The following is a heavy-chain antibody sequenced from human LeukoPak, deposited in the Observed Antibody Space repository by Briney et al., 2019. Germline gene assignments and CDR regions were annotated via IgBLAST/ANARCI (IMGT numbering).Heavy chain of an antibody. D-gene: IGHD6-19*01. V-gene: IGHV4-39*01. J-gene: IGHJ4*02. CDR3: ARHEAVAVDY. CDR1: GGSISSSSYY. Sequence: SETLSLTCTVSGGSISSSSYYWGWIRQPPGKGLEWIGSIYYSGSTYYNPSLKSRVTISVDTSKNQFSLKLSSVTAADTAVYYCARHEAVAVDYWGRGTLVTVSS. CDR2: IYYSGST.